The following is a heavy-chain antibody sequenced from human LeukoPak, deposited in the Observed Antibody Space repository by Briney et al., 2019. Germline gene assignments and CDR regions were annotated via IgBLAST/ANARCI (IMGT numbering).Heavy chain of an antibody. CDR1: GFTVSSSY. CDR2: ISSSSTYI. CDR3: ARDPGYLAFDI. V-gene: IGHV3-21*01. D-gene: IGHD3-9*01. Sequence: GGSLRLSCAASGFTVSSSYMSWVRQAPGKGLEWVSSISSSSTYIYYTDSVKGRFTISRDNAKNSLYLQMNSLRAQDTAVYYCARDPGYLAFDIWGQGTTVTVSS. J-gene: IGHJ3*02.